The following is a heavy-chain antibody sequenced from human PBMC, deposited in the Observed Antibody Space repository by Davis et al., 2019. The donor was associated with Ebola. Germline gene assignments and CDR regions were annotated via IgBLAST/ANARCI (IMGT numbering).Heavy chain of an antibody. D-gene: IGHD5-18*01. CDR3: ARGKKTAMASYDAFDI. V-gene: IGHV3-53*01. J-gene: IGHJ3*02. Sequence: PGGSLRLSCAASGFTVSRNYMSWVRQAPGKGLEWVSVIYSGGSTYYADSVKGRFTISRDNSKNTLYLQMNSLRAEDTAVYYCARGKKTAMASYDAFDIWGQGTMVTVSS. CDR1: GFTVSRNY. CDR2: IYSGGST.